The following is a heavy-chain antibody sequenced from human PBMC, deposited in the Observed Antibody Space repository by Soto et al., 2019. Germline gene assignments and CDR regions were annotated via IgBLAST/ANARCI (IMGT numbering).Heavy chain of an antibody. V-gene: IGHV1-2*04. CDR3: AREREMTTVIPFNYYYYYGMDV. Sequence: ASVKVSCKASGYTFTGYYMHWVRQAPGQGLEWMGWINPNSGGTNYAQKFQGWVTMTRDTSISTAYMELSRLRSDDTAVYYCAREREMTTVIPFNYYYYYGMDVWGQGTTVTVSS. D-gene: IGHD4-4*01. CDR2: INPNSGGT. CDR1: GYTFTGYY. J-gene: IGHJ6*02.